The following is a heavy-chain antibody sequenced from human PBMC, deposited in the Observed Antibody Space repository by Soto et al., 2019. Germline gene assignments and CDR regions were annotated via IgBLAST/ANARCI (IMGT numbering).Heavy chain of an antibody. D-gene: IGHD3-3*01. Sequence: GASVKVSCKASGYTFTSYYMHWVRQAPGQGLEWMGIINPSGGSTSYAQKFQGRVTMTRDTSTSTVYMELSSLRSGDTAVYYCASAIVSSGVSSGPLDYWGQGTLVTVSS. CDR1: GYTFTSYY. CDR3: ASAIVSSGVSSGPLDY. J-gene: IGHJ4*02. CDR2: INPSGGST. V-gene: IGHV1-46*03.